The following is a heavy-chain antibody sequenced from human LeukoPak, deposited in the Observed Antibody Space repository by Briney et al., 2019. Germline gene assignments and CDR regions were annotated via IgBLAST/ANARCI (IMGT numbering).Heavy chain of an antibody. CDR2: IYYSGST. V-gene: IGHV4-30-4*08. D-gene: IGHD2-2*01. CDR1: GGSFSSGDYY. J-gene: IGHJ3*02. CDR3: ARGGVRQLLHAFDI. Sequence: SQTLSLTCTVSGGSFSSGDYYWSWIRQPPGKGLEWIGYIYYSGSTYYNPSLKSRVTISVDTSKNQFSLKLSSVTAADTAVYYCARGGVRQLLHAFDIWGQGTMVTVSS.